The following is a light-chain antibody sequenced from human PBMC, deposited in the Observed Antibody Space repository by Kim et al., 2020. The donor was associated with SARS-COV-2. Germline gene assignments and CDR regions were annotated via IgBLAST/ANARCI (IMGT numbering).Light chain of an antibody. CDR2: GAS. Sequence: SASTGDRVTITCRASQSISTYLAWYQQKPGKAPNLLIYGASSLQSGVPSRFSGSGSGTDFTLTISCLQSEDFAIYYCQQYYIYPLTFGGGTKVEI. V-gene: IGKV1-8*01. J-gene: IGKJ4*01. CDR3: QQYYIYPLT. CDR1: QSISTY.